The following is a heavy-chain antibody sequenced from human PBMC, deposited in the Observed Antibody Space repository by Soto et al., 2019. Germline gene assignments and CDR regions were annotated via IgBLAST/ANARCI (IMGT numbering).Heavy chain of an antibody. CDR1: GFTFNSYG. CDR3: ARPLVAPVAGPYYYGMDV. Sequence: CLRLSCTASGFTFNSYGFNWVRQAPGKGLEWVAVIWYDGNTKYYADSVKGRFTISRDNLRSTVYLQMNSLTAEDTAVYYCARPLVAPVAGPYYYGMDVWGQGTTVTVFS. J-gene: IGHJ6*02. V-gene: IGHV3-33*01. D-gene: IGHD6-19*01. CDR2: IWYDGNTK.